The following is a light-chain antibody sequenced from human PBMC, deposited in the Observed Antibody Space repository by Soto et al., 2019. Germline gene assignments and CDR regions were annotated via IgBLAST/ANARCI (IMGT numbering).Light chain of an antibody. J-gene: IGLJ1*01. CDR1: RSDIGGYNS. CDR2: DVT. Sequence: QSALPQSPSASGSPGQSVTISCTGTRSDIGGYNSVSWYQQHPGKAPKVMIYDVTKRPSGVPDRFSGSKSGNTASLTVSALQAEDEADYYCSSYTDRKHLVFGTGTKLTVL. CDR3: SSYTDRKHLV. V-gene: IGLV2-8*01.